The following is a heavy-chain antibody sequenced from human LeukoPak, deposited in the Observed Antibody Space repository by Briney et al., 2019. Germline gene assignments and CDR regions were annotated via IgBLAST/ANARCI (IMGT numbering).Heavy chain of an antibody. CDR1: GGTFSNYG. J-gene: IGHJ4*02. CDR2: IRYDGSDE. D-gene: IGHD2-15*01. Sequence: GGSLRLSCAASGGTFSNYGIHWVRQAPGKGLEWVAFIRYDGSDEYYAESVKGRFTISRDNSKNTLYLQMNSLRAEDTAVYYCAKDRGMFLVGYLDYWGQGTLVTVSS. CDR3: AKDRGMFLVGYLDY. V-gene: IGHV3-30*02.